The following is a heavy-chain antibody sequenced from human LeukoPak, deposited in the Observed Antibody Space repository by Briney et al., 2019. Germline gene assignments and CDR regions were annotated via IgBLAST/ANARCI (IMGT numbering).Heavy chain of an antibody. V-gene: IGHV4-31*03. CDR3: ARDRGPGMDV. CDR1: GGSISSGGYY. Sequence: KASETLSLTCTVSGGSISSGGYYWSWIRQHPGKGLEWIGYIYYSGSTYYNPSLKSRVTISVDTSKNQFSLKLSSVTAADTAVYYCARDRGPGMDVWGQGTTVTVSS. J-gene: IGHJ6*02. CDR2: IYYSGST.